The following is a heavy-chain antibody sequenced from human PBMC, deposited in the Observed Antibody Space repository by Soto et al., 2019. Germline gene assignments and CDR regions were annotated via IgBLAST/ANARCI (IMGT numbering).Heavy chain of an antibody. D-gene: IGHD6-19*01. CDR1: GYTFTSNY. V-gene: IGHV1-46*01. J-gene: IGHJ4*02. Sequence: VKVSCKASGYTFTSNYMHWVRQAPGQGLEWMGIITPSGGSTSYAQKFQGRVTMTRDTSTSTVYMELRSLRSEDTAVYYCARGYSSGSYVFDYWGQGTLVTVSS. CDR3: ARGYSSGSYVFDY. CDR2: ITPSGGST.